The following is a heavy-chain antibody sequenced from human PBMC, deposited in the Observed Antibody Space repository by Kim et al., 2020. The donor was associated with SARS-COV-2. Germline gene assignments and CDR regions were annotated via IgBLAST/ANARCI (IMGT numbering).Heavy chain of an antibody. Sequence: GESLKISCKGSGYSFTSYWIGWVRQMPGKGLEWMGIIYPGDSDTRYSPSFQGQVTISADKSISTAYLQWSSLKASDTAMYYCARHIPDYSGNYYYGMDVWGQGTTDTVSS. CDR2: IYPGDSDT. V-gene: IGHV5-51*01. D-gene: IGHD4-4*01. CDR3: ARHIPDYSGNYYYGMDV. CDR1: GYSFTSYW. J-gene: IGHJ6*02.